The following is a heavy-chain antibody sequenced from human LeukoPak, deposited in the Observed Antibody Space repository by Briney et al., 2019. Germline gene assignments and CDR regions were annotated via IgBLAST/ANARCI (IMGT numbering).Heavy chain of an antibody. V-gene: IGHV3-23*01. J-gene: IGHJ4*02. Sequence: GGSLRLSCAASGFTFNIYAMNWVRQAPGKGLEWISSISYSAAGTYYTDSVKGRFSISRDNSQKIVYLRMYSPRAESTGLYYTAKDRMGGVTFFDYWGQGTLVTVSS. D-gene: IGHD2-21*02. CDR1: GFTFNIYA. CDR3: AKDRMGGVTFFDY. CDR2: ISYSAAGT.